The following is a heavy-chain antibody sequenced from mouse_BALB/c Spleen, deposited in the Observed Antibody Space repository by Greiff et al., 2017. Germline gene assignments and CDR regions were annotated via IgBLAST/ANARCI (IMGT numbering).Heavy chain of an antibody. CDR2: IRLKSNNYAT. Sequence: EVQLQESGGGLVQPGGSMKLSCVASGFTFSNYWMNWVRQSPEKGLEWVAEIRLKSNNYATHYAESVKGRFTISRDDSKSSVYLQMNNLRAEDTGIYYCTRELLRVPFDYWGQGTTLTVSS. D-gene: IGHD1-1*01. J-gene: IGHJ2*01. V-gene: IGHV6-6*02. CDR3: TRELLRVPFDY. CDR1: GFTFSNYW.